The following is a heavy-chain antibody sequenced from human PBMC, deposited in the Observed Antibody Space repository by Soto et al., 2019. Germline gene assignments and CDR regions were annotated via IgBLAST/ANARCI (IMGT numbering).Heavy chain of an antibody. V-gene: IGHV1-18*01. CDR1: GYTFTSFG. D-gene: IGHD3-22*01. J-gene: IGHJ4*02. CDR2: ISAYNGNT. CDR3: ARDYYYDSSAVLDY. Sequence: QVQLVQSGAEVKKPGASVKVSCKASGYTFTSFGTSWVRQAPGHGLERMGWISAYNGNTNYAQKLQGRVTMTTDTSPSTAYMELRSLRSDDTAVYYCARDYYYDSSAVLDYWGQGTLVTVSS.